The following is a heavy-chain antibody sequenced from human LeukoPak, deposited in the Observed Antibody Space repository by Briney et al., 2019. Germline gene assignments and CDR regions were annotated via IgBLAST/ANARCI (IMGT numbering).Heavy chain of an antibody. V-gene: IGHV3-23*01. J-gene: IGHJ6*02. CDR1: GFTFSSYA. CDR3: AKDVRVGGGGMDV. D-gene: IGHD1-26*01. CDR2: ISAIGGNT. Sequence: PGGSLRLSCAASGFTFSSYAMTWVRQAPGKGLEWVSLISAIGGNTYYADSVKGRFIISRDNSKNTLSLQMNSLRAEDTAVYYCAKDVRVGGGGMDVWGQGTPVTVSS.